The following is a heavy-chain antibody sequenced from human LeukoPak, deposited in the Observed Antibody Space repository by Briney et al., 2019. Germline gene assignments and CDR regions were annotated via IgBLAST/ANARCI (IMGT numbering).Heavy chain of an antibody. J-gene: IGHJ4*02. D-gene: IGHD3-10*01. CDR3: ARGVPGY. V-gene: IGHV4-34*01. CDR2: INHSGST. Sequence: SETLSLTCTVSGGSIRSYYWSWIRQPPGKGLEWIGEINHSGSTNYNPSLKSRVTISVDTSKNQFSLKLSSVTAADTAVYYCARGVPGYWGQGSLVTVSS. CDR1: GGSIRSYY.